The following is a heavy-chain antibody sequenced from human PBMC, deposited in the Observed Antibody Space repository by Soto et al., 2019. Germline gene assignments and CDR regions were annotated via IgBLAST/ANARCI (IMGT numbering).Heavy chain of an antibody. D-gene: IGHD5-12*01. CDR1: GFTFSSYS. V-gene: IGHV3-21*01. Sequence: GGSLRLSCAASGFTFSSYSISWVRQAPGKGLEWVSCISSSSYIYYADSVKGRFTISRDNAKNSLYLQMNSLRAEDTAVYYCARPMVATLYLYGMDVWGKGPTVTVSS. CDR3: ARPMVATLYLYGMDV. CDR2: ISSSSYI. J-gene: IGHJ6*04.